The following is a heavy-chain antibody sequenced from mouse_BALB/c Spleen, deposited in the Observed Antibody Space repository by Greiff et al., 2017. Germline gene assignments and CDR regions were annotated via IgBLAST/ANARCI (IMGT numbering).Heavy chain of an antibody. Sequence: DVKLQESGPGLVKPSQSLSLTCTVTGYSITSDYAWNWIRQFPGNKLEWMGYISYSGSTSYNPSLKSRISITRDTSKNQFFLQLNSVTTEDTATYYCARGRYGYYTWFAYWGQGTLVTVSA. CDR1: GYSITSDYA. J-gene: IGHJ3*01. CDR2: ISYSGST. CDR3: ARGRYGYYTWFAY. D-gene: IGHD2-3*01. V-gene: IGHV3-2*02.